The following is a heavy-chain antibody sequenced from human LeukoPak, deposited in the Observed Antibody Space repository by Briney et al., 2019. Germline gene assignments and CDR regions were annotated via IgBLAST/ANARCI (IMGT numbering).Heavy chain of an antibody. Sequence: PGRSLRLSCAASGFTFANYVTHWVRQAPGKGLEWVAFIRYDGSNKYYADSVKGRFTISRDNSKNTLSLQMNSLRSEDTAVYYCAKDPRKVRVSVVPAARYMDVWGKGTTVTISS. CDR1: GFTFANYV. CDR3: AKDPRKVRVSVVPAARYMDV. D-gene: IGHD2-2*01. CDR2: IRYDGSNK. J-gene: IGHJ6*03. V-gene: IGHV3-30*02.